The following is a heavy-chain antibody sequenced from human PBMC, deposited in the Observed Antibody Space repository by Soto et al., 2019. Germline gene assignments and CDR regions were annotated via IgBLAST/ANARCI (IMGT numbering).Heavy chain of an antibody. CDR1: GYSFTSYW. CDR2: IYPGDSDT. V-gene: IGHV5-51*01. J-gene: IGHJ6*02. D-gene: IGHD3-10*01. CDR3: ARTAYYYGSGSYSPRRYYYGMDV. Sequence: PGESLKISCKGSGYSFTSYWIGWVRQMPGKGLEWMGIIYPGDSDTRYSPSFQGQVTISADKSISTAYLQWSSLKASDTAMYYCARTAYYYGSGSYSPRRYYYGMDVWGQGTTVTVSS.